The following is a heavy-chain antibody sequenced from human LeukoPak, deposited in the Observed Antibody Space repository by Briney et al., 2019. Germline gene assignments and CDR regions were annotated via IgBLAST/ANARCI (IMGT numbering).Heavy chain of an antibody. J-gene: IGHJ4*02. Sequence: GGSLTLSCAASGFTVSSNYMSWVRQAPGNGLEWVSVIYSGGSTFYADSVKGRFTVSRDNSRNTLFLQMNSLRAEDTAVYYCARTRAGYNVIDYWGQGTLVTVSS. CDR1: GFTVSSNY. CDR3: ARTRAGYNVIDY. V-gene: IGHV3-53*01. D-gene: IGHD3-9*01. CDR2: IYSGGST.